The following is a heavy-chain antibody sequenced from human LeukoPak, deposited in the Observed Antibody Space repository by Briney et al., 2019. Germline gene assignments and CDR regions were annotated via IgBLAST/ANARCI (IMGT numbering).Heavy chain of an antibody. CDR1: GFTFSNAW. CDR2: IKSKTDGGTT. CDR3: TAIITGTTISGY. D-gene: IGHD1-7*01. J-gene: IGHJ4*02. Sequence: SGGSLRLSCAASGFTFSNAWMSWVRQAPGKGLEWVGRIKSKTDGGTTDYAAPVKGRFTISRDDSKNTLYLQMNGLKTEDTAVYYCTAIITGTTISGYWGQGTLVTVSS. V-gene: IGHV3-15*01.